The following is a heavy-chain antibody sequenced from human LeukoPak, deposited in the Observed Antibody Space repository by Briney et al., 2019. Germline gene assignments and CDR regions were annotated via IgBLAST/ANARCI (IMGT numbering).Heavy chain of an antibody. Sequence: SGRSLRLSCAASGFTFSSYAMHWVRQAPGKGLEWVAVISYDGSNKYYADSVKGRFTISRDNSKNTLYLQMNSLRAEDTAGYYCARGGYYYDSSGYHHWGQGTLVTVSS. D-gene: IGHD3-22*01. CDR2: ISYDGSNK. CDR1: GFTFSSYA. J-gene: IGHJ4*02. V-gene: IGHV3-30-3*01. CDR3: ARGGYYYDSSGYHH.